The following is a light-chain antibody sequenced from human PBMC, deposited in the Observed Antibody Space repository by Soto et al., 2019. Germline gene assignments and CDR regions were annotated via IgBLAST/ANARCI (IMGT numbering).Light chain of an antibody. CDR1: QGIGDT. V-gene: IGKV3-15*01. CDR2: DTS. Sequence: EIVMTQSPATLSVSPGEGATLSCRASQGIGDTLAWYQQKPGQTPRLLIYDTSIRATGVPARFSGSRSGAEFTLTISRLQSEDFAVYYCLLRSGWPPVFTFGPGTRVEIK. J-gene: IGKJ2*01. CDR3: LLRSGWPPVFT.